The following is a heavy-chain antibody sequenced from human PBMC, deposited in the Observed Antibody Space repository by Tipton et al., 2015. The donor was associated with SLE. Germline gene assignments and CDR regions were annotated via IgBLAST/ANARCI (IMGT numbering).Heavy chain of an antibody. D-gene: IGHD1-26*01. J-gene: IGHJ5*02. V-gene: IGHV4-39*07. Sequence: TLSLTCTVSGGSISGSSYYWGWIRQPPGKGLEWIGRISYSENTYYNPSLRSRVTLLLDMSKNQFSLKVSSVTAADTAVYFCARHRSGSSWLDPWGQGTLVTVAS. CDR2: ISYSENT. CDR1: GGSISGSSYY. CDR3: ARHRSGSSWLDP.